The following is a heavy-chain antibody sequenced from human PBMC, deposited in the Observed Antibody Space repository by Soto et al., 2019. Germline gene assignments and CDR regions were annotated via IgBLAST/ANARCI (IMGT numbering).Heavy chain of an antibody. CDR2: IYYSGST. Sequence: QVQLQESGPGLVKPSQTLSLTCTVSGGSISSGGYYWSWIRQHPGKGLEWIGYIYYSGSTYYNPSLKSRVTISVDTSKNHVSLKLSAVTAADTAVYYCARVSFVGVALYWGQVTLVTVSS. D-gene: IGHD3-10*01. V-gene: IGHV4-31*03. J-gene: IGHJ4*02. CDR3: ARVSFVGVALY. CDR1: GGSISSGGYY.